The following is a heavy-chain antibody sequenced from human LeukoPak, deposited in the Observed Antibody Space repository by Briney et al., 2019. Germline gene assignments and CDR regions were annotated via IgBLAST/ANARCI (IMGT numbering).Heavy chain of an antibody. D-gene: IGHD3-3*01. CDR3: TRNYDFWSGPPAGYGMDV. CDR1: GFTFSSYE. Sequence: GGSLRLSCAASGFTFSSYEMNWVRQAPGKGLEWVSYISSSGSTIYYADSVKGRFTISRDNAKNSLYLQMDSLRAEDTAVYYCTRNYDFWSGPPAGYGMDVWGQGTTVTVSS. CDR2: ISSSGSTI. J-gene: IGHJ6*02. V-gene: IGHV3-48*03.